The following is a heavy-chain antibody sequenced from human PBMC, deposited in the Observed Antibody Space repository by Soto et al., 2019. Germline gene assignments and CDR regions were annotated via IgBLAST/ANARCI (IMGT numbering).Heavy chain of an antibody. J-gene: IGHJ4*02. Sequence: QVQLVESGGGVVQPGRSLRLSCAASGFTFSSYGMHWVRQAPGKGLEWVAVISYDGSNKYSADSVKGRFTISRDNSKNTLYLQMNSLRAEDKAVYYCAKDPEWVQYDFWSGYLDYCGQGTLVTDSS. CDR1: GFTFSSYG. CDR3: AKDPEWVQYDFWSGYLDY. CDR2: ISYDGSNK. V-gene: IGHV3-30*18. D-gene: IGHD3-3*01.